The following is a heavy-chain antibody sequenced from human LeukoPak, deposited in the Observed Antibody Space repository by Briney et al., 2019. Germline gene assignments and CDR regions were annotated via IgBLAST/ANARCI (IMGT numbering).Heavy chain of an antibody. CDR2: INSDGSST. CDR1: EFIFSNYW. D-gene: IGHD6-19*01. CDR3: TREVRKQWLGAFDI. Sequence: PGGSLRLSCAASEFIFSNYWMYWVRQVPGKGLVWVSRINSDGSSTSYADSVKGRFTISRDNAKNTLYLQMNSLRPEDTALYYCTREVRKQWLGAFDIWGQGIMVTVSS. J-gene: IGHJ3*02. V-gene: IGHV3-74*01.